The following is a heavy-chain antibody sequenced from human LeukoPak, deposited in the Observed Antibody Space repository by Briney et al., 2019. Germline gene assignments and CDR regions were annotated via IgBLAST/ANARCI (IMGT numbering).Heavy chain of an antibody. CDR1: GYTFTSYG. Sequence: ASVKVSCKASGYTFTSYGISWVRQAPGQGLEWMGWISAYNGNTNYAQKLQGRVTMTTGTSTSTAYMELRSLRSDDTAVYYCARDKGSDYYYYYYGMDVWGQGTTVTVSS. CDR2: ISAYNGNT. CDR3: ARDKGSDYYYYYYGMDV. D-gene: IGHD4-11*01. V-gene: IGHV1-18*01. J-gene: IGHJ6*02.